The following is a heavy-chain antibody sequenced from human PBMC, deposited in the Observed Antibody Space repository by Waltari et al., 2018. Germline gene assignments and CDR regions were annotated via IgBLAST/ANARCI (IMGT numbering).Heavy chain of an antibody. Sequence: QVQLVESGGGVVQPGRSLRLSCAASGVPLSSYGMPWVRQAPGKGLEWVAVIWYDGSNKYYADSVKGRFTISRDNSKNTLYLQMNSLRAEDTAVYYCARDMGVGGNSDAFDIWGQGTMVTVSS. CDR1: GVPLSSYG. V-gene: IGHV3-33*01. CDR3: ARDMGVGGNSDAFDI. CDR2: IWYDGSNK. J-gene: IGHJ3*02. D-gene: IGHD1-26*01.